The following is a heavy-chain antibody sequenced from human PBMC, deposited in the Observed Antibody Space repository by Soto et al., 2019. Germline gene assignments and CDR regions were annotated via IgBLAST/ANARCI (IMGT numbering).Heavy chain of an antibody. V-gene: IGHV3-23*01. Sequence: PGGSLRLSCAASGFTFSSYGFNWVRQAPGKGLEWVSAVSGSGGSTYYADSVKGRFSISRDNSKNTLYLQMNSLRAEDTAVYYCAKDWYGMAGSGQGNTVTVSS. CDR3: AKDWYGMAG. J-gene: IGHJ6*01. CDR1: GFTFSSYG. CDR2: VSGSGGST.